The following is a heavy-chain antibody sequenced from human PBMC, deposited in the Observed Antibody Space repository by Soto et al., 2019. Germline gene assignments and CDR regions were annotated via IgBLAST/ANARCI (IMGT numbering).Heavy chain of an antibody. CDR2: IHYSGSV. CDR3: ARPKVVRQQLVIAYYSYMDV. Sequence: SETLSLTCTVSGGSISSEYYHWTWIRQAPGKGLEWIGYIHYSGSVHYNPSLQSRLTMSVDTSKNLCSLKLSSVTAADTAVYFCARPKVVRQQLVIAYYSYMDVWGRATTVTVSS. CDR1: GGSISSEYYH. J-gene: IGHJ6*03. V-gene: IGHV4-30-4*01. D-gene: IGHD6-13*01.